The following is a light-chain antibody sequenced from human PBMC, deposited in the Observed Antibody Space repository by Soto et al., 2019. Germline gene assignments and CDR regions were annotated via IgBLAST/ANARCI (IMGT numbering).Light chain of an antibody. J-gene: IGKJ5*01. CDR2: GAS. V-gene: IGKV3-15*01. CDR3: QQYYNWPRT. Sequence: DIVMTQYPATLSVSPGERATLSCRASENIYTNLAWYQQKPGQAPRLLFYGASTRATGLPARFSGTGSGTEFTLTINSLQAEDSAVYYCQQYYNWPRTFGQGTRLEI. CDR1: ENIYTN.